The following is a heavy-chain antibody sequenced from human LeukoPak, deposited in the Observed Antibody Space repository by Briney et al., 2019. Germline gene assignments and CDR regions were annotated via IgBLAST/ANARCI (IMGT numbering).Heavy chain of an antibody. CDR2: INPNSGGT. D-gene: IGHD3-10*01. CDR1: GYTFIGSY. CDR3: APEKFGELHPVNRFAP. Sequence: GASLKVCCKASGYTFIGSYMHWVRQAPGQGLGWMGWINPNSGGTIFAQQFQGRVPMTRDTSISTAYMELSRLTSDDTAVYYCAPEKFGELHPVNRFAPWGQGTLVTVSS. V-gene: IGHV1-2*02. J-gene: IGHJ5*02.